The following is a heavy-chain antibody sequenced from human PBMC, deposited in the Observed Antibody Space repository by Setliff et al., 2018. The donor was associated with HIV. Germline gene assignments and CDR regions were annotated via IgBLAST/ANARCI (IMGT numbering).Heavy chain of an antibody. D-gene: IGHD3-3*01. J-gene: IGHJ3*01. Sequence: SETLSLTCAVYGGSISGYYWSWIRQPPGKGLEWIGEINHSGSTNYNPSLKSRVTISVDTSKNQFSLTLNSVTAADTAVYYCATGAKNDFWDDPVPNPFDFWGQGTMVTVSS. CDR3: ATGAKNDFWDDPVPNPFDF. CDR2: INHSGST. CDR1: GGSISGYY. V-gene: IGHV4-34*01.